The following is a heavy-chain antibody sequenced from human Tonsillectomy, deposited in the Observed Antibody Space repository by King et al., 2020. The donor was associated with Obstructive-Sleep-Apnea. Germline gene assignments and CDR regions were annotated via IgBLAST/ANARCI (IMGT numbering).Heavy chain of an antibody. J-gene: IGHJ4*02. CDR2: IYYSGST. Sequence: VQLQESGPGLVKPSQTLSLTCAVSGGSISSGGYSWSWIRQPPGKGLEWIGYIYYSGSTHYNPSLKSRVTISLDTSKNQVSLKLRSVTAADTAVYYCARGGDYGDYRTAVGADYWGQGTLVTVSS. CDR1: GGSISSGGYS. D-gene: IGHD4-17*01. CDR3: ARGGDYGDYRTAVGADY. V-gene: IGHV4-30-4*07.